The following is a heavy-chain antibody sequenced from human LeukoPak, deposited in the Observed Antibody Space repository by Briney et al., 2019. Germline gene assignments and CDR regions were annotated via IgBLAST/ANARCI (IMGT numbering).Heavy chain of an antibody. D-gene: IGHD5-24*01. J-gene: IGHJ4*02. CDR1: GYSFPNYW. V-gene: IGHV5-51*01. CDR2: IYPADSDT. CDR3: ARRKGDGYNSPFDY. Sequence: GESLKISGKGSGYSFPNYWIGWVRQMPGKGLEWMGNIYPADSDTRYSLSFQGQVTISVDKSTSTAHLQWSSLKASDTATYYCARRKGDGYNSPFDYWGQGTLVTVPS.